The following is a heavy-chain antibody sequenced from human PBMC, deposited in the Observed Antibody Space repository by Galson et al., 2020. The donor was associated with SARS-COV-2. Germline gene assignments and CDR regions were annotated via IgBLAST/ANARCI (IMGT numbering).Heavy chain of an antibody. D-gene: IGHD3-22*01. V-gene: IGHV3-33*01. CDR3: AREGDVGDSIGYDY. CDR2: IWYDGSNK. Sequence: QLGESLKISCAASGFTFSSYGMHWVRQAPGKGLEWVAVIWYDGSNKYYADSVKGRFTISRDNSKNTLYLQMNSLRAEDTAVYYCAREGDVGDSIGYDYWGQGTLVTVSS. CDR1: GFTFSSYG. J-gene: IGHJ4*02.